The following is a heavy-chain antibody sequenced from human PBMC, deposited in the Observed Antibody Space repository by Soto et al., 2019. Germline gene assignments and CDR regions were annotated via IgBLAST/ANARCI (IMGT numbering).Heavy chain of an antibody. Sequence: QVQLQQWGAGLLKPSETLSLTCAVYGGSFSGYYWSWIRQPPGKGLEWNGESNHSGSTNYNPSLKSRVTISVDTSKTQFSLKLSSVTAADTAVYYCARSRGIAVAGPNQYYFDYWGQGTLVTVSS. CDR1: GGSFSGYY. CDR2: SNHSGST. J-gene: IGHJ4*02. CDR3: ARSRGIAVAGPNQYYFDY. V-gene: IGHV4-34*01. D-gene: IGHD6-19*01.